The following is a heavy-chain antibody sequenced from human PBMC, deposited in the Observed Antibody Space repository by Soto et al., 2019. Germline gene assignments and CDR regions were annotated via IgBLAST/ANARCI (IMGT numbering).Heavy chain of an antibody. D-gene: IGHD3-16*01. CDR1: GFLVNYYD. V-gene: IGHV3-23*01. Sequence: GGSLRLSYAVSGFLVNYYDLSWVRQAPGKGLEWVSGMSGVDDSKSYADSVKGRFTISRDNSKNTLYLQMNSLRAEDTAVYYCAKVLNWVVDYWGQGTLVTVSS. J-gene: IGHJ4*02. CDR2: MSGVDDSK. CDR3: AKVLNWVVDY.